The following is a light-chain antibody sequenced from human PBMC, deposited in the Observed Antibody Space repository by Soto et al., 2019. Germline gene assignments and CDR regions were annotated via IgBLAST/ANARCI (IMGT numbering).Light chain of an antibody. Sequence: EIVMAQSPATLSVSPGEGATISCRASQDVSSNLAWYQHKPGQAPSLLIHCASTRATVIQASFSGGGSGTEFALTISSLQSEDFAIYYCQQDDKWYTFGQGTKREIK. V-gene: IGKV3-15*01. J-gene: IGKJ2*01. CDR2: CAS. CDR3: QQDDKWYT. CDR1: QDVSSN.